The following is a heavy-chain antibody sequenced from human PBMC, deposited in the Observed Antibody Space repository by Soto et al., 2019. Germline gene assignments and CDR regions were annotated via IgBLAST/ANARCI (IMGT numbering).Heavy chain of an antibody. CDR3: ARDNRIESCANGACYGASHTDY. CDR2: MNPRSGST. J-gene: IGHJ4*02. D-gene: IGHD2-8*01. Sequence: QVPVEQSGAEVKKPGASVKVSCKASGYSLTSHYMHWVRQAPGQWQEWLGIMNPRSGSTRYAQKFKGRGTMTSDTSTSTVYIELSSLRSDDTAVYYSARDNRIESCANGACYGASHTDYWGQVTLVTVTS. CDR1: GYSLTSHY. V-gene: IGHV1-46*03.